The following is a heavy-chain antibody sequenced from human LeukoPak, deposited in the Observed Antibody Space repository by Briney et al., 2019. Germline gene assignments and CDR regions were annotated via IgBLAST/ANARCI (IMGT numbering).Heavy chain of an antibody. CDR3: ARVVRRGDITGFDP. J-gene: IGHJ5*02. Sequence: SETLSLTCTVSGGSISSYYWSWIRQPPGKGLEWIGYIYYSGSTNYNPSLKSRVTISVDTSKNQFSLKLSSVTAADTAVYYCARVVRRGDITGFDPWGQGTLVTVSS. CDR2: IYYSGST. V-gene: IGHV4-59*08. D-gene: IGHD2-15*01. CDR1: GGSISSYY.